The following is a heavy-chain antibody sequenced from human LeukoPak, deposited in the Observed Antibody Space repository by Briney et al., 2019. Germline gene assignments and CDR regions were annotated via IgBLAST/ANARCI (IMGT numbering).Heavy chain of an antibody. D-gene: IGHD1-14*01. CDR2: IYYSGST. J-gene: IGHJ3*02. V-gene: IGHV4-61*01. CDR1: GGSVSSGSYY. Sequence: KPSETLSLTCTVSGGSVSSGSYYWSWIRQPPGKGLEWIGHIYYSGSTNYNPSLKSRVTISVDTSKNQFSLKLSSVTAADTAVYYCARDTTPTGGDAFDIWGQGTMVTASS. CDR3: ARDTTPTGGDAFDI.